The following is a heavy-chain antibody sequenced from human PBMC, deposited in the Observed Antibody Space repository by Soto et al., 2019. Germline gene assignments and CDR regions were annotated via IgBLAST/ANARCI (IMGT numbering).Heavy chain of an antibody. Sequence: QITLKEAGPTLVKPTQTLTLTCSFSGFSLSTSGVGVGWIRQPPGKALEWLALIYWDDDKGYSTSLKSRLTITKDTSKNQVVLIMTNMDPAETATYYCAHTMAPRIFDYWGQGTLVTVSS. CDR1: GFSLSTSGVG. J-gene: IGHJ4*02. V-gene: IGHV2-5*02. CDR2: IYWDDDK. CDR3: AHTMAPRIFDY.